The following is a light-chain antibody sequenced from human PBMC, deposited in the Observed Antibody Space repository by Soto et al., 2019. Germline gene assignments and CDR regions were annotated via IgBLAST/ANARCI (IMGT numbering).Light chain of an antibody. CDR1: QTISSW. V-gene: IGKV1-5*03. CDR2: KAS. J-gene: IGKJ3*01. CDR3: QQYGSSPFT. Sequence: DIQMTQSPSTLPASVGDRVTVTCRASQTISSWLAWYQQKPGKAPKLLIYKASTLKSGVPSRFSGSGSGTDFTLTISRLEPEDFAVYYCQQYGSSPFTFGPGTKVDI.